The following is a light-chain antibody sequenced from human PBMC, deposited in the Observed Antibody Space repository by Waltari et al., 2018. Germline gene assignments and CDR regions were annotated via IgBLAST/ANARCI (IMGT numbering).Light chain of an antibody. J-gene: IGKJ2*01. CDR1: QSVGSHF. Sequence: EIVLTQSPDTLSLSPGQRATLSCRASQSVGSHFLAWYQQKPGQAPRLLIYGASSRADDIPDRVSASGSETDFTLTISRLEPEDVAVYYCQQYGRSPYTFGQGTKLEI. CDR2: GAS. V-gene: IGKV3-20*01. CDR3: QQYGRSPYT.